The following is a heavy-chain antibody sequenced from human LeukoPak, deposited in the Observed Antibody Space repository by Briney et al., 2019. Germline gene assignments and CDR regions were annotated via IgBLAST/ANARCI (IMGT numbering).Heavy chain of an antibody. CDR2: ISGSGDTT. D-gene: IGHD3-22*01. V-gene: IGHV3-23*01. CDR1: GFTFSSYA. Sequence: PGGSLRLSCAASGFTFSSYAMNWVRQAPGKGLEWVSFISGSGDTTYYADSVKGRFTISRDSSKNTLYLQMNSLRAEDTAVYYCAKSRGESSGASNYWGQGTLVTVSP. CDR3: AKSRGESSGASNY. J-gene: IGHJ4*02.